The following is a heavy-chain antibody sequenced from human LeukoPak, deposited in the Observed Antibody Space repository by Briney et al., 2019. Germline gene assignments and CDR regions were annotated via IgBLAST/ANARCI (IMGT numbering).Heavy chain of an antibody. CDR2: ISGSGGST. CDR1: GFTFSNYA. Sequence: GGSLRLSCAASGFTFSNYAMSWVRQAPGKGLEWVSSISGSGGSTYYADSVKGRFTISRGNSKNTLYLQMNSLRAEDTAVYYCAKDMIAARPLSFDYWGQGTLVTVSS. V-gene: IGHV3-23*01. D-gene: IGHD6-6*01. CDR3: AKDMIAARPLSFDY. J-gene: IGHJ4*02.